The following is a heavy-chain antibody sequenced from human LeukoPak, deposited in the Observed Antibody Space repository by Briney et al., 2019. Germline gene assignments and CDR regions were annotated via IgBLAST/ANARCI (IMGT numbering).Heavy chain of an antibody. J-gene: IGHJ6*02. D-gene: IGHD6-19*01. CDR2: IYYSGNT. CDR1: GGSITNSY. CDR3: VRGQWLADYYYYGMDV. Sequence: SETLSLTCSVSGGSITNSYWNWIRQPPGKGLEWIGYIYYSGNTNSNPSLKSRVTISIDTSKNQFSLKLSSVTAADTAVYYCVRGQWLADYYYYGMDVWGQGTTVTVSS. V-gene: IGHV4-59*01.